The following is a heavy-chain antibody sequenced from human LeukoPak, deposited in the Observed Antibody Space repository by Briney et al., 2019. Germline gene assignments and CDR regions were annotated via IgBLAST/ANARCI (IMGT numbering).Heavy chain of an antibody. V-gene: IGHV3-74*01. Sequence: PGGSLRLSCAASGFTFSSYWMHWVRQAPGKGLVWVSRINSDGSSTSYADSVKGRFTISRDNAKNTLYLQMNSLRAEYTAVYYCERRAQCTVTTECDYWGQGTLVTVTS. CDR1: GFTFSSYW. CDR2: INSDGSST. D-gene: IGHD4-17*01. CDR3: ERRAQCTVTTECDY. J-gene: IGHJ4*02.